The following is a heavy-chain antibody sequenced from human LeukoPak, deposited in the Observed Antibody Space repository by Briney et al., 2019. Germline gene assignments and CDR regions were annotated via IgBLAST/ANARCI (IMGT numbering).Heavy chain of an antibody. D-gene: IGHD2-2*01. CDR3: AKDMRYCSSTSCSNYYCYGMDV. Sequence: GRSLRLSCAASGFTFDDYAMHWVRQAPGKGLEWVSGISWNSGSIGYADSVKGRFTISRDNAKNSLYLQMNSLRAEDTALYYCAKDMRYCSSTSCSNYYCYGMDVWGQGTTVTVSS. CDR1: GFTFDDYA. CDR2: ISWNSGSI. V-gene: IGHV3-9*01. J-gene: IGHJ6*02.